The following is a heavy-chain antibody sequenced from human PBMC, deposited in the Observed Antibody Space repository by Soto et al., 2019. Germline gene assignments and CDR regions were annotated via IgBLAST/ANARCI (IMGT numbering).Heavy chain of an antibody. CDR1: GFTFSHYA. CDR3: AKDGSHNFDY. J-gene: IGHJ4*02. CDR2: MSYDGSNE. V-gene: IGHV3-30*18. D-gene: IGHD1-26*01. Sequence: QVQLVESGGGVVQPGRSLRLSCAASGFTFSHYAMPWVRQDQGKGLEWVALMSYDGSNEYYADSVKGRFTISRDNSKNTLYLQMNSLRAEDTAVYYCAKDGSHNFDYWGQGTLVTVSS.